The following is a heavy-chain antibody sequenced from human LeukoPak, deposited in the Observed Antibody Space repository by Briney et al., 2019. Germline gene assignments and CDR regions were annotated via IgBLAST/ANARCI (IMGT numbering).Heavy chain of an antibody. CDR3: AKDRARVETMVDAFDM. J-gene: IGHJ3*02. D-gene: IGHD2-8*01. V-gene: IGHV1-2*02. Sequence: ASVKVSCKASEYTFTGHYMHWVREAPGQGLEWMGWINPNSGGTNYAQKFQGRVTMTRDTSISTAYMELSRLRSDDTAVYYCAKDRARVETMVDAFDMWGQGTMVTVSS. CDR2: INPNSGGT. CDR1: EYTFTGHY.